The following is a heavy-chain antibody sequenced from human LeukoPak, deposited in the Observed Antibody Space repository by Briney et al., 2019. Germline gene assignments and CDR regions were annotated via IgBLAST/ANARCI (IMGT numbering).Heavy chain of an antibody. D-gene: IGHD5-18*01. CDR1: GFTFSSYS. V-gene: IGHV3-21*04. J-gene: IGHJ4*02. Sequence: PGGSLRLSCAASGFTFSSYSMNWVRQAPGKGLEWVSSISSSSSYIYYADSVKGRFTISRDNAKNSLYLQMNSLRAEDTAVYYCAKEWGIQLWDPFDYWGQGTLVTVSS. CDR2: ISSSSSYI. CDR3: AKEWGIQLWDPFDY.